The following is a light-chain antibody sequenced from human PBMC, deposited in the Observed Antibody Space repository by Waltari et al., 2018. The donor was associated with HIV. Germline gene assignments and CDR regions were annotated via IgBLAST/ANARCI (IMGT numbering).Light chain of an antibody. CDR3: QQYNNWPWT. Sequence: EIVMTQSPATLSVSPGARPTLSCRPSQSVSSGLAWFQQKPGQCPRLLMYGSSIRATDIPARFSGSGSGTEFTLTINNLQSEDFAIYYCQQYNNWPWTFGQGTKVEI. CDR2: GSS. J-gene: IGKJ1*01. V-gene: IGKV3-15*01. CDR1: QSVSSG.